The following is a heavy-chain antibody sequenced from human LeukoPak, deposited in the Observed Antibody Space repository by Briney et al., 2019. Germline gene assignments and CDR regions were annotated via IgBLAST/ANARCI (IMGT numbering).Heavy chain of an antibody. V-gene: IGHV3-30*02. Sequence: GGSLRLSCAASGFTFTNYAMSWVRQAPGKGLEWVAFIRYDGSNKYYADSVKGRFTISRDNSKNTLYLQMNSLRAEDTAVYYCAKDIGDYYGSGSYRGAFDYWGQGTLVTVSS. J-gene: IGHJ4*02. CDR2: IRYDGSNK. CDR3: AKDIGDYYGSGSYRGAFDY. CDR1: GFTFTNYA. D-gene: IGHD3-10*01.